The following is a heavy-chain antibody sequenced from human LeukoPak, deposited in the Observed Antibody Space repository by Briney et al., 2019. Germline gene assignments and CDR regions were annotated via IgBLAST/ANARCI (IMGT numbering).Heavy chain of an antibody. CDR3: ARDYSKPPFDY. CDR2: TSSSSSYI. CDR1: GFTFSSYS. J-gene: IGHJ4*02. D-gene: IGHD2-15*01. Sequence: GGSLRLSCAASGFTFSSYSMNWVRQAPGKGLEWVSSTSSSSSYIYYADSVKGRFTISRDNAKNSLYLQMNSLRAEDTAVYYCARDYSKPPFDYWGQGTLVTVSS. V-gene: IGHV3-21*01.